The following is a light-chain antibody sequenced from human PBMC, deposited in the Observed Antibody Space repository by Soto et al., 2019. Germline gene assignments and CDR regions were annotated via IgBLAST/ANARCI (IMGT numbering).Light chain of an antibody. V-gene: IGLV2-14*03. CDR3: SSYGGSSTL. J-gene: IGLJ3*02. Sequence: QSALTQPASLSGSPGQSITISCTGTSSDIGSYNYVSWYQQHPGKAPKLMIFDVSYRPSGISDRFSGSKSGNTASLTISGLQPEDEADYYCSSYGGSSTLFGGGTKL. CDR2: DVS. CDR1: SSDIGSYNY.